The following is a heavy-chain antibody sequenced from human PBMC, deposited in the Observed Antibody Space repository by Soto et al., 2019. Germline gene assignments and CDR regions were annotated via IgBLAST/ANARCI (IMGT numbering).Heavy chain of an antibody. J-gene: IGHJ4*02. CDR3: SRLLYYYDSSGYYDY. Sequence: SQTLSLTCTVSGGSISSYYWSWIRQPPGKGLEWIGYIYYSGSTNYNPSLKSRVTISVDTSKNHFSLKLSSVTAADTAVYYCSRLLYYYDSSGYYDYWGQGTLVTVSS. V-gene: IGHV4-59*08. CDR1: GGSISSYY. D-gene: IGHD3-22*01. CDR2: IYYSGST.